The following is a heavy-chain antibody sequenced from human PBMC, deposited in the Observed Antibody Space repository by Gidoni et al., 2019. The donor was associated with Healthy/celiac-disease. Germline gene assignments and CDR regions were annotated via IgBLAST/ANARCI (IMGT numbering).Heavy chain of an antibody. D-gene: IGHD1-26*01. CDR1: GFTFSSYG. CDR3: ARGIGSGVAGESAYYYGMDV. V-gene: IGHV3-33*01. CDR2: IWYDGSNK. Sequence: QVQLVESGGGVVQPGRYLRLSGAASGFTFSSYGMRGVRQAPGKGLEGVAVIWYDGSNKYYADSVKGRFTISRDNSKNTLYLQMNSLRAEDTAVYYCARGIGSGVAGESAYYYGMDVWGQGTTVTVSS. J-gene: IGHJ6*02.